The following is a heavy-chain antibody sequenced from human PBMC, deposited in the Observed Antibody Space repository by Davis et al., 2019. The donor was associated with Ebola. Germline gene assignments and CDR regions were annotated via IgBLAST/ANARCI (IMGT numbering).Heavy chain of an antibody. CDR3: AREIVVVVAATIYYYYGMDV. CDR1: GGTFSSYT. D-gene: IGHD2-15*01. J-gene: IGHJ6*04. Sequence: SVKVSCKASGGTFSSYTISWVRQAPGQGLEWMGRIIPILGIANYAQKFQGRVTITADKSTSTAYMELSSLRSEDTAVYYCAREIVVVVAATIYYYYGMDVWGKGTTVTVSS. CDR2: IIPILGIA. V-gene: IGHV1-69*04.